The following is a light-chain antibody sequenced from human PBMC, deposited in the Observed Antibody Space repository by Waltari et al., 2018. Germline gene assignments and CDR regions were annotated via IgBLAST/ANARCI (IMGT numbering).Light chain of an antibody. J-gene: IGKJ1*01. CDR2: GAS. Sequence: EIVLTQSPGTLSLSPGESATLSCRTSQSVTRALAWYQQKPGQPPRLLIYGASNRATGIPDRFSGSGSGTDFSLTISSLEPEDFAVYYCQHYLRVPVTFGQGTKVEVK. CDR3: QHYLRVPVT. CDR1: QSVTRA. V-gene: IGKV3-20*01.